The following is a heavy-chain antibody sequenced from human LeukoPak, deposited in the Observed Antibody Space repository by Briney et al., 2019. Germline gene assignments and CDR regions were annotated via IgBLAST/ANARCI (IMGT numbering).Heavy chain of an antibody. Sequence: PSETLSLTCAFYGGSFSGYYWSWIRQPPGKGLEWIGEINHSGGTTYNPSLKSRVTISLDTSKNQFSLKLSSATAADTAVYYCARGGLKWELLPARAKKSYYFDYWGQGTLVTVSS. CDR2: INHSGGT. CDR1: GGSFSGYY. CDR3: ARGGLKWELLPARAKKSYYFDY. J-gene: IGHJ4*02. V-gene: IGHV4-34*01. D-gene: IGHD1-26*01.